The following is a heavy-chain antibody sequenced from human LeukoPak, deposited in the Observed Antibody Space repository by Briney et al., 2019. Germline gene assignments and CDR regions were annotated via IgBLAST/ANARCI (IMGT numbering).Heavy chain of an antibody. J-gene: IGHJ4*02. CDR1: GGSISTSSYN. Sequence: SETLSLTCSVSGGSISTSSYNWGWIRQPPGKGLEWIAGIYYIGTTFSNPSLKSRATISVDTSKNQFSLKLSSVTTADTAVYYCAREGYSSTSLDSWGQGTLVTVSS. CDR3: AREGYSSTSLDS. CDR2: IYYIGTT. D-gene: IGHD6-6*01. V-gene: IGHV4-39*02.